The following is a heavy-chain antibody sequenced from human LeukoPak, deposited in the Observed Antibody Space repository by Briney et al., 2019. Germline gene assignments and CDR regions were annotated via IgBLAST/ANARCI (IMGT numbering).Heavy chain of an antibody. CDR1: GYTFTSYY. CDR3: ARYGAVGGHDY. CDR2: INPSGGST. D-gene: IGHD4/OR15-4a*01. V-gene: IGHV1-46*01. Sequence: GASLKVSCTASGYTFTSYYMHWVRQAPGHGLERMGIINPSGGSTSYAQKFQGRVTMTRDTSASTVYMELSSLRSEDTAVYYCARYGAVGGHDYWGQGTLVTVSS. J-gene: IGHJ4*02.